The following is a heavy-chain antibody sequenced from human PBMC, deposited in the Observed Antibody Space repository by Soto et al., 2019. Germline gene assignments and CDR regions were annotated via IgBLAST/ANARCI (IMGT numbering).Heavy chain of an antibody. Sequence: EVQLLESGGGLVQPGGSLRLSCAASGFTFSSYAMSWVRQAPGKGLEGLEWVSAISGSGGSTYYADSVKGRFTISRDNSKNTLYLQMNSLRAEDTAVYDCAKGRGSSSIGGLDYWGQGTLVTVSS. CDR1: GFTFSSYA. CDR2: ISGSGGST. V-gene: IGHV3-23*01. CDR3: AKGRGSSSIGGLDY. J-gene: IGHJ4*02. D-gene: IGHD6-6*01.